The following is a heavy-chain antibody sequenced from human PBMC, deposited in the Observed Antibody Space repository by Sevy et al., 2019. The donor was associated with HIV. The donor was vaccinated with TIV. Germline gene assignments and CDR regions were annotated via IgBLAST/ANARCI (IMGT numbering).Heavy chain of an antibody. Sequence: RGSLRLSCAASGFTFSNAWMSWVRQAPGKGLEWVGRIKSKTDGGTTDYAAPVKGRFTISRDDSKNTLYLQMNSLKTEDTAVYYCTTFYGSGSYYNFYYYYYYMDVWGKGTTVTVSS. CDR1: GFTFSNAW. CDR3: TTFYGSGSYYNFYYYYYYMDV. CDR2: IKSKTDGGTT. D-gene: IGHD3-10*01. J-gene: IGHJ6*03. V-gene: IGHV3-15*01.